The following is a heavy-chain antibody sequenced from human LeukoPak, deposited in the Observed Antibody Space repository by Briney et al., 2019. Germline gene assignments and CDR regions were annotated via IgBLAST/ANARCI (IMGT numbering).Heavy chain of an antibody. CDR2: INPNSGGT. D-gene: IGHD6-19*01. V-gene: IGHV1-2*02. J-gene: IGHJ4*02. CDR1: GYTFTGYY. CDR3: ARFAVHRRIAVAGQFGLDY. Sequence: GASVKVSCKASGYTFTGYYMHWVQQAPGQGLEWMGWINPNSGGTNYAQKFQGRVTMTRDTSTSTVYMELSSLRSDDTAVYYCARFAVHRRIAVAGQFGLDYWGQGTLVTVSS.